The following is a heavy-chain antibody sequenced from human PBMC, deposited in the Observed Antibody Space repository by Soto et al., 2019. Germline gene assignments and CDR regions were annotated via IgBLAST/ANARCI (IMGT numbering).Heavy chain of an antibody. CDR2: ISGSGATT. V-gene: IGHV3-23*01. D-gene: IGHD3-16*01. Sequence: EVQLLGSGGGLVQPGGSLRLSCAATGFTFANYAMSWVRQAPGKGLEWVSAISGSGATTHYADSVKGRFTVSRDNSKNTLYLQMNSLRAEDAAVYYCANQGYYSTRSYAWGEFEYWGQGTLVTVSA. CDR3: ANQGYYSTRSYAWGEFEY. CDR1: GFTFANYA. J-gene: IGHJ4*02.